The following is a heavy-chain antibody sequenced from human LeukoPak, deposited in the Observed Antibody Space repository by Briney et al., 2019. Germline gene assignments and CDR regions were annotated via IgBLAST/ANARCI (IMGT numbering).Heavy chain of an antibody. CDR3: ARRGYSYGSPIYYYYYYMDV. D-gene: IGHD5-18*01. CDR2: INRSGST. CDR1: GGSFSGYY. J-gene: IGHJ6*03. Sequence: SETLSLTCAVYGGSFSGYYWSWIRQPPGKGLEWIEEINRSGSTNYNPSLKSRVTISVDTSKNQFSLKLSSVTAADTAVYYCARRGYSYGSPIYYYYYYMDVWGKGTTVTVSS. V-gene: IGHV4-34*01.